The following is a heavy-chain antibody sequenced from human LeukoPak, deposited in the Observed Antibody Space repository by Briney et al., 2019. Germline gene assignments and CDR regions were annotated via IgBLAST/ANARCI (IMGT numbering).Heavy chain of an antibody. J-gene: IGHJ1*01. D-gene: IGHD6-19*01. CDR3: ASRKSSGWLDYFQH. CDR2: INHSGST. CDR1: GGSFSGYY. V-gene: IGHV4-34*01. Sequence: SETLSLTCAVYGGSFSGYYWSWIRQPPGKGLEWIGEINHSGSTNYNPSLKSRVTISVDTSKNQFSLKLSSVTAADTAVYYCASRKSSGWLDYFQHWGQGTLVTVSS.